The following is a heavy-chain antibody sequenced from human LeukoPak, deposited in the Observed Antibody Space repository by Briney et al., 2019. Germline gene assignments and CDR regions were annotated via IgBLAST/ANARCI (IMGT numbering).Heavy chain of an antibody. CDR2: ISGSGGST. CDR3: AKTRGSGPFDY. J-gene: IGHJ4*02. D-gene: IGHD3-10*01. Sequence: PGGSLRLSCAASGFIFSSYGMSWVHQAPGKGLEWVSAISGSGGSTYYADSVKGRFTISRDNSKNTLYLQMNNLRAEDTAVYYCAKTRGSGPFDYWGQGTLVTVSS. V-gene: IGHV3-23*01. CDR1: GFIFSSYG.